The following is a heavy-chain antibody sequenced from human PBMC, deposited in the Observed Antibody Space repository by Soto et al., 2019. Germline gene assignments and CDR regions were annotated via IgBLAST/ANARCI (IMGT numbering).Heavy chain of an antibody. CDR2: IWYDGSNK. Sequence: GGSLRLSCAASGFTFSSYGMHWVRQAPGKGLEWVAVIWYDGSNKYYADSVKDRFTISRDNSKNTLYLQMNSLRAEDTAVYYCAAAYPFLEWSYGMDVWGQGTTVTVSS. CDR3: AAAYPFLEWSYGMDV. CDR1: GFTFSSYG. V-gene: IGHV3-33*01. D-gene: IGHD3-3*02. J-gene: IGHJ6*02.